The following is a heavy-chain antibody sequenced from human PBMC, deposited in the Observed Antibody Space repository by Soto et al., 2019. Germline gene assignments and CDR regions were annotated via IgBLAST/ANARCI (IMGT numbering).Heavy chain of an antibody. CDR1: GGSVTNSSYY. D-gene: IGHD4-17*01. J-gene: IGHJ4*02. Sequence: SETLSLTCTVSGGSVTNSSYYWGWIRQSPGKGLEWIGSVYYRGRSYSKSSVKSRVTISVDTSKNRFSLSLNSVTASDTAVYFCVSQRTTVPTQAYFDYWAPGALVTVS. CDR3: VSQRTTVPTQAYFDY. CDR2: VYYRGRS. V-gene: IGHV4-39*01.